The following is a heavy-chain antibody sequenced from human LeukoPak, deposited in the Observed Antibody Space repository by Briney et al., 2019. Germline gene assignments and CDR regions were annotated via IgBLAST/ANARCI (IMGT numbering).Heavy chain of an antibody. J-gene: IGHJ4*02. CDR3: ARGTYYYDSSGYFVLDYFDY. Sequence: ASVKVSCKASGYTFTTYYMHWVRQAPGRALEWMGIINPSGGSTSYAQKFQGRVTMTRDTSTSTVYMELSSLRSEDTAVYYCARGTYYYDSSGYFVLDYFDYWGQGTLVTVSS. CDR1: GYTFTTYY. D-gene: IGHD3-22*01. CDR2: INPSGGST. V-gene: IGHV1-46*01.